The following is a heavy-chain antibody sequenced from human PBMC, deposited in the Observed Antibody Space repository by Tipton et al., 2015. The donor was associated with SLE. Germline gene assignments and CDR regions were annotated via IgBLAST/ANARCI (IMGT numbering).Heavy chain of an antibody. CDR3: ARRIAVSEYFDS. CDR2: IYYSGST. V-gene: IGHV4-39*07. CDR1: GGSISSSSYY. D-gene: IGHD6-19*01. J-gene: IGHJ4*02. Sequence: TLSLTCTVSGGSISSSSYYWGWIRQPPGKGLEWIGSIYYSGSTYYNPSLKSRITMSVDTSKNQFSLKVRSVTAADTAIYYCARRIAVSEYFDSWGQGTLVTVSS.